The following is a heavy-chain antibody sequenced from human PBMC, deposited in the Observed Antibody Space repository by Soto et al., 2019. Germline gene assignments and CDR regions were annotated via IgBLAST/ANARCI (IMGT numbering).Heavy chain of an antibody. D-gene: IGHD6-6*01. Sequence: GGSLRLSCAASGFIFSIYDMHWVRQAPGKGLEWVAVISYDGSYKYFADSVKGRFTVSRDNSKNTLDLEMNSLRPEDTAVYFCAALEYSSSSGFDYWGQGSLVTV. CDR1: GFIFSIYD. CDR2: ISYDGSYK. J-gene: IGHJ4*02. CDR3: AALEYSSSSGFDY. V-gene: IGHV3-30*03.